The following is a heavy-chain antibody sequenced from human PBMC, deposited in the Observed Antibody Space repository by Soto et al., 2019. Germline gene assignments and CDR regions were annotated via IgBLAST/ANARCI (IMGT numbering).Heavy chain of an antibody. V-gene: IGHV4-34*01. CDR1: GGSFSGYY. J-gene: IGHJ4*02. CDR2: INHSGST. D-gene: IGHD6-13*01. Sequence: SQTLSLTCAVYGGSFSGYYWSWIRQPPGKGLEWIGEINHSGSTNYNPSLKSRVTISVDTSKNQFSLKLSSVTAAATAVYYCASLPSSTEGIAAAGTDYWGQGTLVTVSS. CDR3: ASLPSSTEGIAAAGTDY.